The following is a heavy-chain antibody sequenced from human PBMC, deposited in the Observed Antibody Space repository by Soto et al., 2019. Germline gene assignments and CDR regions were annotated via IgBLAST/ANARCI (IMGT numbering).Heavy chain of an antibody. D-gene: IGHD3-22*01. V-gene: IGHV3-23*01. CDR3: AKSLGVGYYDSSGYYGPLNY. J-gene: IGHJ4*02. CDR2: ISGSGGST. CDR1: GFTFSSYA. Sequence: GSLRLSCAASGFTFSSYAMSWVRQAPGKGLEWVSAISGSGGSTYYADSVKGRFTISRDNSKNTLYLQMNRLRAEDTAVYYCAKSLGVGYYDSSGYYGPLNYWGQGTLVTVS.